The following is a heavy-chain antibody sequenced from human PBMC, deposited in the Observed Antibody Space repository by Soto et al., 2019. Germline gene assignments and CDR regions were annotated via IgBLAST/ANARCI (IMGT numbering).Heavy chain of an antibody. CDR2: TYYSGST. D-gene: IGHD6-19*01. J-gene: IGHJ5*02. Sequence: PSETLSLTCTVSGGSVTDSYWSWIRQPPGKGLEWIGYTYYSGSTNYNPSLKSRVTISVDTSKNQFSLRLSSVTAADTAVYYCASPRYSSGWYGWFDPWGQGTLVTVSS. CDR1: GGSVTDSY. V-gene: IGHV4-59*02. CDR3: ASPRYSSGWYGWFDP.